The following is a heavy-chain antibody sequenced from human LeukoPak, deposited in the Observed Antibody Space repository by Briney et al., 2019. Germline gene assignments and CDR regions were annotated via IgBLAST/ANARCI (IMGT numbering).Heavy chain of an antibody. CDR3: ARRAATVEYFDL. D-gene: IGHD7-27*01. CDR2: IYPGDSDT. V-gene: IGHV5-51*01. CDR1: GYTFTSSW. Sequence: GESLKISCQGFGYTFTSSWIGWVRQMTGEGLEWMGNIYPGDSDTRYSPSFQGQVTSSADKSINTAYLQWSSLKASHTAIYYCARRAATVEYFDLWGRGTLVTVSS. J-gene: IGHJ2*01.